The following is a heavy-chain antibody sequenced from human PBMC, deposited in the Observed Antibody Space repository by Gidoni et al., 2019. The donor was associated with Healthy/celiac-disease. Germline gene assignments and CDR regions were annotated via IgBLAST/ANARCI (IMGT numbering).Heavy chain of an antibody. CDR2: RKQDGSEK. Sequence: EVQLVESGGGLVQPGGSPRLSCAASVFTFSSYWMSWVRQAPGKGLEWVANRKQDGSEKYYVDSVKGRFTISRDNAKNSLYLQMNSLRAEDTAVYYCARTSGYSYDTYWYFDLWGRGTLVTVSS. CDR1: VFTFSSYW. D-gene: IGHD5-18*01. J-gene: IGHJ2*01. CDR3: ARTSGYSYDTYWYFDL. V-gene: IGHV3-7*01.